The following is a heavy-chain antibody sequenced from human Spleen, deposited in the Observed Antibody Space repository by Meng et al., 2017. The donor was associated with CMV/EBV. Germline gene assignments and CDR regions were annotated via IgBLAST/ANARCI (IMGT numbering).Heavy chain of an antibody. CDR1: GGSFSGYY. CDR2: IYYSWST. D-gene: IGHD3-10*01. Sequence: SETLSLTCAVYGGSFSGYYCSWIRQPPGKGLEGIGYIYYSWSTNYNPSLKSRLTISVDTSKNQFSLTLSSLTAADTAVYYCARAYGSGMGKYFQHWGQGTLVTVSS. J-gene: IGHJ1*01. CDR3: ARAYGSGMGKYFQH. V-gene: IGHV4-59*01.